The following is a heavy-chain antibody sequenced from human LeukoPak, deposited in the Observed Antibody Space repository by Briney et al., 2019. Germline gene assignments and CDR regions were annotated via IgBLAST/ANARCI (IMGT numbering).Heavy chain of an antibody. Sequence: PGGSLRLSCAASGFTFSSHGMNWVRQAPGKGLEWVSGISPNGVITYYADSAKGRFTISRDNSKNTLFLQMNSLRTEDTAVYYCANYDRGYSTYWGQGTLVTVSS. CDR3: ANYDRGYSTY. CDR1: GFTFSSHG. D-gene: IGHD5-12*01. CDR2: ISPNGVIT. J-gene: IGHJ4*02. V-gene: IGHV3-23*01.